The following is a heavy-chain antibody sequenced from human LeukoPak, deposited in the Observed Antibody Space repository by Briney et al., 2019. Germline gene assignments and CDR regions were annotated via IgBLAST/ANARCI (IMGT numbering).Heavy chain of an antibody. Sequence: ASVKVSCKASGDIFTTSYLHWVRLAPGQGLEWMGIIYPPDGSTSYAQKFLGRVTMTRDTSTSTVYMELSRLRSEDTAVYYCATEGYYDKRGFEYWGQGTLVTVSS. V-gene: IGHV1-46*01. CDR3: ATEGYYDKRGFEY. D-gene: IGHD3-22*01. CDR2: IYPPDGST. J-gene: IGHJ4*02. CDR1: GDIFTTSY.